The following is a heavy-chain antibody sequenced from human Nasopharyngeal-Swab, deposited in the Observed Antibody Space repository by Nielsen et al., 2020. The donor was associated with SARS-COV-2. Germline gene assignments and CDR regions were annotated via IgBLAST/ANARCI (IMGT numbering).Heavy chain of an antibody. D-gene: IGHD3-16*01. V-gene: IGHV1-18*01. CDR2: ISPYNGNT. Sequence: ASVKVSCKTSGYTFSSYGISWVRQAPGQGLEWMGWISPYNGNTNYPQKFQGRVTVTADTSTSTAYLELRSLRSDDTAIYYCARKVGAPRAWYFDLWGRGTLGTVSS. J-gene: IGHJ2*01. CDR3: ARKVGAPRAWYFDL. CDR1: GYTFSSYG.